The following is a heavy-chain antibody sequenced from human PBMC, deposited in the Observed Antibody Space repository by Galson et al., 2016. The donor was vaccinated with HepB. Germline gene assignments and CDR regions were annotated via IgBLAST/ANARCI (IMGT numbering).Heavy chain of an antibody. Sequence: PALVTPTQTLTLTCTFSGFSLSTSGVGVGWIRQPPGKALEWLALIYWDDDKRFSPSLKSRLTISKDTSTNPVVLTMTNMDPVDTATYYCVQMKSPYELGGGWFDPWGQGTLVTVSS. J-gene: IGHJ5*02. CDR3: VQMKSPYELGGGWFDP. V-gene: IGHV2-5*02. CDR2: IYWDDDK. CDR1: GFSLSTSGVG. D-gene: IGHD3-16*01.